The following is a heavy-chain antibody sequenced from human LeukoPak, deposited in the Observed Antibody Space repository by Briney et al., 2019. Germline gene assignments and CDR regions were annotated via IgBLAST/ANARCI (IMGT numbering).Heavy chain of an antibody. V-gene: IGHV4-59*01. CDR1: GGSLSNYY. J-gene: IGHJ6*03. CDR2: IYYSGST. Sequence: SETLSLTCTVSGGSLSNYYWSWIRQHPGKGLEWIGYIYYSGSTNYNPSLKSRVTISVDTSKNQFSLKLSSVTAADTAVYYCARGRSSTSLNYYYYYMDVWGKGTTVTVSS. D-gene: IGHD2-2*01. CDR3: ARGRSSTSLNYYYYYMDV.